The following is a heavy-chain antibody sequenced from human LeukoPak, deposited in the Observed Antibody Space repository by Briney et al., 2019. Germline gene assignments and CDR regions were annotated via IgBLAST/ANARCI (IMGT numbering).Heavy chain of an antibody. CDR1: GGSISSYY. Sequence: SETLSLTCTVSGGSISSYYWSWIRQPPGKGLEWIGYIYYSGSTNYNPSLKSRVTISIDTSKNQFSLKLRSVTAADTAVYYCARADDYGDYDYFDYWGQGTLVTVSS. J-gene: IGHJ4*02. CDR3: ARADDYGDYDYFDY. V-gene: IGHV4-59*01. CDR2: IYYSGST. D-gene: IGHD4-17*01.